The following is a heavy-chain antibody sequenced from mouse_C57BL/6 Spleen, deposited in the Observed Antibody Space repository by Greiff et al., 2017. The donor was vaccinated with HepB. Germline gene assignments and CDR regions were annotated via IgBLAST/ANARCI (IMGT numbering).Heavy chain of an antibody. J-gene: IGHJ2*01. D-gene: IGHD3-2*02. CDR2: IHPNSGST. CDR3: ARGGEAQATGDY. Sequence: QVQLQQPGAELVKPGASVKLSCKASGYTFTSYWMHWVKQRPGQGLEWIGMIHPNSGSTNYNEKFKSKATLTVDKSSSTAYMQISSLTSEDSAVYYCARGGEAQATGDYWGQGTTLTVSS. V-gene: IGHV1-64*01. CDR1: GYTFTSYW.